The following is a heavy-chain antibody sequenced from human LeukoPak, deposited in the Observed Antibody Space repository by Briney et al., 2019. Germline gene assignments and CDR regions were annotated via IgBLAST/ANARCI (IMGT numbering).Heavy chain of an antibody. CDR3: ARGGHYDSSGYYY. J-gene: IGHJ4*02. Sequence: LSETLSLTCTVSGGSIGSYYWSWIRQPPGKGLEWIGYIYYSGSTNYSPSLKSRVTISVDTSKNQFSLKLSSVTAADTAVYYCARGGHYDSSGYYYWGQGTLVTVSS. CDR1: GGSIGSYY. V-gene: IGHV4-59*01. D-gene: IGHD3-22*01. CDR2: IYYSGST.